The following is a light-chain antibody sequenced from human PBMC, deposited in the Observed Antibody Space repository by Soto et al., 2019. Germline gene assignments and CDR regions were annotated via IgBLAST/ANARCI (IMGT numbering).Light chain of an antibody. CDR2: GAS. V-gene: IGKV3-15*01. Sequence: TQSPATLSVSPGEGATLSCRASQSIKNLLAWYQLRPGQSPRLLFYGASNRATGVPARFSGSGSGTEFTLAISSLQSEDFAVYYCQQYHNWPITFGQGTRLEIK. CDR3: QQYHNWPIT. CDR1: QSIKNL. J-gene: IGKJ5*01.